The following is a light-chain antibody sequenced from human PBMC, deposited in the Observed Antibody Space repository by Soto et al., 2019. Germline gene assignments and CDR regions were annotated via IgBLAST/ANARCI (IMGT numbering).Light chain of an antibody. CDR2: DAS. V-gene: IGKV3-11*01. J-gene: IGKJ1*01. CDR1: QSVSSY. Sequence: EIVLTQSPATLSLSPGERATLSCRASQSVSSYLAWYQQKPGQAPRLLIYDASNRATGIPARFSGSGSGTDFTLTINRLEPEDSAVYYCQQRSNWRWTFGQGTKVEIK. CDR3: QQRSNWRWT.